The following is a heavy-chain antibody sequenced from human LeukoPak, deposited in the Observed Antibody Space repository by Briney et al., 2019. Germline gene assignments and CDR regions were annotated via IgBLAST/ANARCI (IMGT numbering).Heavy chain of an antibody. J-gene: IGHJ4*02. Sequence: PSETLSLTCTVSGGSISSYYWSWIRQPPGKGLEWIGYIYYSGSANYNPSLKSRVTISVDTSKNQFSLKLRSVTAADTALYYCARFSISWSYFDYWGPGTLATVSS. D-gene: IGHD6-13*01. CDR1: GGSISSYY. CDR2: IYYSGSA. V-gene: IGHV4-59*01. CDR3: ARFSISWSYFDY.